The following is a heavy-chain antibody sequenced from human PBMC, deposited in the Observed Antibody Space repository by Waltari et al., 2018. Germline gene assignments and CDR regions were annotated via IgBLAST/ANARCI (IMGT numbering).Heavy chain of an antibody. CDR3: ARRGRLSSYFFDY. Sequence: QLHLQESGPGLLKPSETLSLTCAVSGYSISGGGFWGWIRQPPGKGLEGIGSIYPGGDTYFNPSLKSRVTISVDKSKNQYSLNLRSMTAADTAVYYCARRGRLSSYFFDYWGQGTLVTVSS. D-gene: IGHD2-15*01. CDR1: GYSISGGGF. J-gene: IGHJ4*02. V-gene: IGHV4-38-2*01. CDR2: IYPGGDT.